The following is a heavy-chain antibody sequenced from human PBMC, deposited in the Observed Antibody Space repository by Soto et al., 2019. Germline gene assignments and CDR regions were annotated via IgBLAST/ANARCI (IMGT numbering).Heavy chain of an antibody. V-gene: IGHV1-18*01. Sequence: QVQLVQSGAEVKKPGASVKVSCKASGYTFTSYGISWVRQAPGQGLEWMGWISAYNGNTNYAQKLQGRVTMTTDTLTLTXXMELRSLRSDDTAVYYCARDVNYSLGSYHYYGMDVWGQGTTVTVSS. CDR3: ARDVNYSLGSYHYYGMDV. J-gene: IGHJ6*02. D-gene: IGHD4-4*01. CDR1: GYTFTSYG. CDR2: ISAYNGNT.